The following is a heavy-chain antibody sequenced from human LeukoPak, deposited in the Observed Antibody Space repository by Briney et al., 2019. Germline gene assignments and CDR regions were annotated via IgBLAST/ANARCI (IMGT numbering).Heavy chain of an antibody. Sequence: GGSLRLSCAASGFTFSGSAMHWVRQAPGKGLEWVSAISGSGGSTYYADSVKGRFTISRDNSKNTLYLQMNSLRAEDTAVYYCANLLIAVAEFDYWGQGTLVTVSS. V-gene: IGHV3-23*01. CDR3: ANLLIAVAEFDY. J-gene: IGHJ4*02. CDR1: GFTFSGSA. D-gene: IGHD6-19*01. CDR2: ISGSGGST.